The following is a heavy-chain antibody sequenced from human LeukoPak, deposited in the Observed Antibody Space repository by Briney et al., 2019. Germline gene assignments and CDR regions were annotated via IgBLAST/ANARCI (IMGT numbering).Heavy chain of an antibody. V-gene: IGHV4-59*01. CDR2: IYYSGST. CDR3: ARDSYYYDSSGYETVSDASDI. D-gene: IGHD3-22*01. CDR1: GGSISSYY. Sequence: SETLSLTCTVSGGSISSYYWSWIRQPPGKGLEWIGYIYYSGSTNYNPSLKSRVTISVDTSKNQFSLKLSSVTAADTAVYYCARDSYYYDSSGYETVSDASDIRGQGTMVTVSS. J-gene: IGHJ3*02.